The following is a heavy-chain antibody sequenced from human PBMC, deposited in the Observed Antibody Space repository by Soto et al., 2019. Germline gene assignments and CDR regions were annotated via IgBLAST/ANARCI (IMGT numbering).Heavy chain of an antibody. J-gene: IGHJ4*02. V-gene: IGHV6-1*01. CDR1: GDSVSSNSAA. CDR2: TYYRSKWYN. CDR3: ARIAPGGSGGGGDY. Sequence: QVPLQQSGPGLVKPSQTLSLTCAISGDSVSSNSAAWNWVRQSPSRGLEWLGRTYYRSKWYNDYAVSVKSRIAINPDTSKNQFSLHLNSVTPEDTAMYYCARIAPGGSGGGGDYWGQGTLVTVSS. D-gene: IGHD6-19*01.